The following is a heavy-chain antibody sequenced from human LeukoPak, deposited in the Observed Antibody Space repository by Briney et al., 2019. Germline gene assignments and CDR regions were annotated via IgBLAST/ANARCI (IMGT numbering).Heavy chain of an antibody. Sequence: ASVKVSCKASGYTFTGYYMHWVRQAPGQGLEWMGWINPNSGGTNYAQKLQGRVTMTRDTSISTAYMELSRLRSDDTAVYYCVKGSLGSCVDYWGQGTLVTVSS. CDR2: INPNSGGT. J-gene: IGHJ4*02. V-gene: IGHV1-2*02. D-gene: IGHD1-26*01. CDR1: GYTFTGYY. CDR3: VKGSLGSCVDY.